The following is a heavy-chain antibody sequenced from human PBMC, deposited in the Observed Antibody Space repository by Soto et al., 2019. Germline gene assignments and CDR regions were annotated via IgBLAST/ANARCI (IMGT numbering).Heavy chain of an antibody. D-gene: IGHD3-3*01. V-gene: IGHV4-31*03. CDR2: IYYSGRP. Sequence: QVQLQESGPGLVKPSQTLSLTCTVSGGSISSGDYYWSWIRQHPGKGLEWIGYIYYSGRPYYNPSLKSRVNISVDTSKNQFSLKLSSVTAADTAVYYCARWWSGSRQGFDPWGQGTLVTVSS. CDR3: ARWWSGSRQGFDP. CDR1: GGSISSGDYY. J-gene: IGHJ5*02.